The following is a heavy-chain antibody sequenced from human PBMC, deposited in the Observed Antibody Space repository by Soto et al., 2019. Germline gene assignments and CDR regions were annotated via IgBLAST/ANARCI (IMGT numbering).Heavy chain of an antibody. CDR3: ARSVTLLYYDSRTYYFDY. Sequence: EVQLVESGGGLVQPGGSLRLSCAASGFTFSSYDMHWVRQATGKGLEWVSAIGTAGDTYYPGSVKGRFTISRENAKNSWYLQMNSLRAEDTAVYYCARSVTLLYYDSRTYYFDYWGQGTLVTVSS. V-gene: IGHV3-13*01. D-gene: IGHD3-22*01. J-gene: IGHJ4*02. CDR1: GFTFSSYD. CDR2: IGTAGDT.